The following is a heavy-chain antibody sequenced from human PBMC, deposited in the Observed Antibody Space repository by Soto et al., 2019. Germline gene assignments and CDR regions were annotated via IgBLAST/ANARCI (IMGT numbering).Heavy chain of an antibody. CDR1: GFTFSYYW. CDR2: IHSDGSST. Sequence: EVQLVESGGGLVRPGGSLRLSCAASGFTFSYYWMHWVRQAPGKGLVWVSRIHSDGSSTTYADFVKGRFIISRDNARNTVDLKMNSVRVEDTAVYYCARGDRGAFEHWGQATVFTVSS. V-gene: IGHV3-74*01. J-gene: IGHJ3*01. CDR3: ARGDRGAFEH. D-gene: IGHD1-26*01.